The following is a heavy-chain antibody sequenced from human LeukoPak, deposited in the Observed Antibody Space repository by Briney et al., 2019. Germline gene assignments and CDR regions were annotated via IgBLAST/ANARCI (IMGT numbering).Heavy chain of an antibody. D-gene: IGHD4-17*01. Sequence: PGGSLRLSCTASGFTFSSYAMNWVRQAPGKGLEWVSGIGAGGTFTYYADSVKGRFTISRDNSKNTVYLQVNSLRAEDTAVYYCAKDNGDAVGYFDYWGQGTLVTVSS. CDR2: IGAGGTFT. V-gene: IGHV3-23*01. J-gene: IGHJ4*02. CDR1: GFTFSSYA. CDR3: AKDNGDAVGYFDY.